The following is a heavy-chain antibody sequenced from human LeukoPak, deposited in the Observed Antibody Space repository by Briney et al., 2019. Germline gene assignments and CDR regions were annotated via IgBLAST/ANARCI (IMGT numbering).Heavy chain of an antibody. V-gene: IGHV6-1*01. Sequence: SQTLSLTCAISGDSVSSNSTACNWIRQSPSRGLEWLGRTYYRSKWYSDYAVSVKSRITINPDTSKNQFSLQLNSATPEDTAVYYCARGGQGDGYSADEAFDIWGQGTMVTVSS. CDR3: ARGGQGDGYSADEAFDI. CDR2: TYYRSKWYS. CDR1: GDSVSSNSTA. J-gene: IGHJ3*02. D-gene: IGHD5-24*01.